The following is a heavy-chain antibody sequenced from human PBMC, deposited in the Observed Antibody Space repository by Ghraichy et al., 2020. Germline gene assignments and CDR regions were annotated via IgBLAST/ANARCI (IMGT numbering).Heavy chain of an antibody. D-gene: IGHD4-17*01. CDR3: ARDIIWLGYGDYAENY. V-gene: IGHV3-7*01. Sequence: RGSLRLSCAASGFTFSSYWMSWVRQAPGKGLEWVANIKQDGSEKYYVDSVKGRFTISRDNAKNSLYLQINSLRAEDTAVYYCARDIIWLGYGDYAENYWGQGTLVTVSS. J-gene: IGHJ4*02. CDR2: IKQDGSEK. CDR1: GFTFSSYW.